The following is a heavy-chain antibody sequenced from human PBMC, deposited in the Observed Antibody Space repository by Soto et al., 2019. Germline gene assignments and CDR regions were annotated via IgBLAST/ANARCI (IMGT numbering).Heavy chain of an antibody. J-gene: IGHJ4*02. CDR1: GFTFSNAW. CDR3: TTVRGWFGELLFDY. CDR2: IKGKTDGGTT. D-gene: IGHD3-10*01. V-gene: IGHV3-15*07. Sequence: PGGSLRLSCAASGFTFSNAWMNWVRQAPGKGLEWVGRIKGKTDGGTTDYAAPVKGRFTISRDDSKNTLYLQMNSLKTEDTAVYYCTTVRGWFGELLFDYWGQGTLVTVSS.